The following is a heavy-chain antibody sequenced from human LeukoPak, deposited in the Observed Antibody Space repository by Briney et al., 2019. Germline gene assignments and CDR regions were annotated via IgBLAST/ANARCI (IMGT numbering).Heavy chain of an antibody. CDR2: IFYGGHT. Sequence: PSETLSLTCTVSGFSISIDGYYWNWIRQYPGKGLEWIGYIFYGGHTYYNPSLKSRLTISLETSTDQFSLKLSSVTAADTAVYYCARGYSANAMDVWGQGTTVTVSS. V-gene: IGHV4-31*03. CDR3: ARGYSANAMDV. J-gene: IGHJ6*02. CDR1: GFSISIDGYY. D-gene: IGHD3-16*02.